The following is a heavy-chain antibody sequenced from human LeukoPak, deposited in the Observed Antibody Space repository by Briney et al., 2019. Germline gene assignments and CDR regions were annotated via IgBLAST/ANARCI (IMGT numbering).Heavy chain of an antibody. CDR2: ISGSGGST. CDR3: AKEITMIVVAPDGYFDY. J-gene: IGHJ4*02. D-gene: IGHD3-22*01. Sequence: GGSLRLSCAASGFTFSSYWMSWVRQAPGKGLEWVSAISGSGGSTYYADSVKGRFTISRDNSKNTLYLQMNSLRAEDTAVYYCAKEITMIVVAPDGYFDYWGQGTLVTVSS. V-gene: IGHV3-23*01. CDR1: GFTFSSYW.